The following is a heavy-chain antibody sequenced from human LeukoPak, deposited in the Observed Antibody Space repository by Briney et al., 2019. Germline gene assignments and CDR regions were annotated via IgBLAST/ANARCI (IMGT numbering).Heavy chain of an antibody. Sequence: GGSLRLSCVTSGFRFSDFYTSWIRQAPGKGLEWVAFISTSSSSTEYADSVKGRFTISRDNAKNSLYLQLNSLRAEDTAVYYCARGRWLIDYWGQGTLVTVSS. J-gene: IGHJ4*02. CDR1: GFRFSDFY. D-gene: IGHD5-24*01. CDR3: ARGRWLIDY. V-gene: IGHV3-11*06. CDR2: ISTSSSST.